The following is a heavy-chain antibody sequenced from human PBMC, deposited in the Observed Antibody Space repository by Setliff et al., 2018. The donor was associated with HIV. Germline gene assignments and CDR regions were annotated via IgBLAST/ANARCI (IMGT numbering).Heavy chain of an antibody. CDR3: ARDLILTREYYDILTGYHWNDAFDI. CDR2: IIPILGIA. J-gene: IGHJ3*02. Sequence: SVKVSCKASGYTFSGYDMHWVRQAPGQGLEWMGGIIPILGIANYAQKFQGRVTITADKSTSTAYMELSSLRSEDTAVYYCARDLILTREYYDILTGYHWNDAFDIWGQGTMVTVSS. CDR1: GYTFSGYD. V-gene: IGHV1-69*10. D-gene: IGHD3-9*01.